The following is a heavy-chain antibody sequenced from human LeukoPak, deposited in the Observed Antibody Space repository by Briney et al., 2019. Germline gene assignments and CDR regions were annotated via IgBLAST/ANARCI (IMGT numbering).Heavy chain of an antibody. CDR3: ARGYCSSTSGYYGRDMDV. V-gene: IGHV4-34*01. J-gene: IGHJ6*03. CDR1: GGSFSGYY. D-gene: IGHD2-2*01. Sequence: PSETLSLACAVYGGSFSGYYWSWIRQPPGKGLEWIGEINHSGSTNYNPSLKSRVTISVDTSKNQFSLKLSSVTAADTAVYYCARGYCSSTSGYYGRDMDVWGKGTTVTVSS. CDR2: INHSGST.